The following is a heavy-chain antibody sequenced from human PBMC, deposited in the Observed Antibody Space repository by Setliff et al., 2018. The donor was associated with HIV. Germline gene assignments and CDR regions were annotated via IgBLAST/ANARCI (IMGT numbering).Heavy chain of an antibody. CDR1: GYAISSGYY. Sequence: SETLSLTCAVSGYAISSGYYWGWIRRPPGKGLEWIGSIYARGSTYYNPSLKSRVTISVDTSKNQFSLKLSSVTAADTAVYYCARHVYYGSGSSDWGQGTLVTVS. J-gene: IGHJ4*02. D-gene: IGHD3-10*01. CDR2: IYARGST. V-gene: IGHV4-38-2*01. CDR3: ARHVYYGSGSSD.